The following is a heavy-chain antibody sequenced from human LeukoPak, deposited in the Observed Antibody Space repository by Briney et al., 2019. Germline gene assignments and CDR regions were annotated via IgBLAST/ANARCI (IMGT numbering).Heavy chain of an antibody. CDR2: IYYSGST. Sequence: SETLSLTCTVSGGSISSYYWSWIRQPPGKGLEWIGYIYYSGSTNYNPSLKSRVTISVDTSKNQFSLKLSSVTAADTAVYYCAMSRVSRSYYFDYWGQGTLATVSS. D-gene: IGHD2-2*01. J-gene: IGHJ4*02. CDR3: AMSRVSRSYYFDY. CDR1: GGSISSYY. V-gene: IGHV4-59*01.